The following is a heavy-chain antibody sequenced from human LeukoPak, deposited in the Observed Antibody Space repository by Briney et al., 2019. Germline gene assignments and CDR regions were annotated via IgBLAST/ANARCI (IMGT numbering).Heavy chain of an antibody. CDR3: ASPVGATTVRAFDI. CDR2: TRNEANIYTT. D-gene: IGHD1-26*01. V-gene: IGHV3-72*01. CDR1: GFIFSDHY. Sequence: GGSLRLSCAASGFIFSDHYMDWVRQAPGKGLEWVGRTRNEANIYTTKYAASVKGRFTISRDDSKNSLYLQMNSLKTEDTAVYYCASPVGATTVRAFDIWGQGTMVAVSS. J-gene: IGHJ3*02.